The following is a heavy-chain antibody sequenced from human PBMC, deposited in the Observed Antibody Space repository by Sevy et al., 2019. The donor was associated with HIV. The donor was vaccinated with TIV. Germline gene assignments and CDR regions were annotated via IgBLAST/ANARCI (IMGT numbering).Heavy chain of an antibody. CDR1: GYTFSGYY. V-gene: IGHV1-2*02. J-gene: IGHJ4*02. Sequence: ASVKVSCKASGYTFSGYYMHWVRQTPGHGLEWVGWINTLSGGTNYAQKFQGRATMTRDTSISTAYMEVTRLRSDDTAVFYCARGFSGYDLFPSGFDYWGQGTLVTVSS. D-gene: IGHD5-12*01. CDR2: INTLSGGT. CDR3: ARGFSGYDLFPSGFDY.